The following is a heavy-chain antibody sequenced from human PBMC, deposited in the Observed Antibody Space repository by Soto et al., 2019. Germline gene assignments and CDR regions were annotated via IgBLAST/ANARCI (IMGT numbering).Heavy chain of an antibody. J-gene: IGHJ4*02. CDR2: IYYSGST. CDR3: ARANGIYDILPGYRGIDY. D-gene: IGHD3-9*01. CDR1: GGSISSGGYY. Sequence: QVQLQESGPGLVKPSQTLSLTCTVSGGSISSGGYYWSWIRQHPGKGLEWIGYIYYSGSTYYNPSLKSRVTISVDTSKNQFSLKLSSVTAADTAVYYCARANGIYDILPGYRGIDYWGQGTLVTVSS. V-gene: IGHV4-31*03.